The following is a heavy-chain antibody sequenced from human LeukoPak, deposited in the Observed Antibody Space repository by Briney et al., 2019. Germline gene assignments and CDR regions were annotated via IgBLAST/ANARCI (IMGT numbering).Heavy chain of an antibody. D-gene: IGHD1-7*01. CDR2: IQQGGSEK. V-gene: IGHV3-7*01. J-gene: IGHJ4*02. CDR3: AREGGWNYILPPGY. Sequence: GGSLRLSCAASGFTFSSYWMSWVRQAPGKGLEWVANIQQGGSEKYYVDSVKGRFTISRDNAKNSVYLQMNSLRAEDTGVYYCAREGGWNYILPPGYWGQGTLVTVSS. CDR1: GFTFSSYW.